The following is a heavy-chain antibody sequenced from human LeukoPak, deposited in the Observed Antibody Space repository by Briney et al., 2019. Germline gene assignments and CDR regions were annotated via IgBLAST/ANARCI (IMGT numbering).Heavy chain of an antibody. D-gene: IGHD6-19*01. Sequence: SETLSLTCAVYGGSFSGYYWSWIRQPPGKGLEWIGEINHSGSTNYNPSLKSRVTISVDTSKNQFSLKLSSVTAADTAVYYCARGYSSGWYPVYHYGMDVWGQGTTVTVSS. J-gene: IGHJ6*02. CDR1: GGSFSGYY. V-gene: IGHV4-34*01. CDR3: ARGYSSGWYPVYHYGMDV. CDR2: INHSGST.